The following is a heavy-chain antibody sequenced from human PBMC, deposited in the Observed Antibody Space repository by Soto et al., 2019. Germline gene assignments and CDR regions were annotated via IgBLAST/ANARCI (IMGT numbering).Heavy chain of an antibody. CDR3: ARANWNQNYHFDY. J-gene: IGHJ4*02. Sequence: EVQLVESGGGLIQPGGSLRLSCAASGFTVSSNYMAWVRQAPGKGLEWVSVIFGGGSTYYADSVKGRFTISRDNSKNTLYVQMNNLRDEDTAVYYCARANWNQNYHFDYWGQGTLVTVSS. D-gene: IGHD1-1*01. CDR2: IFGGGST. CDR1: GFTVSSNY. V-gene: IGHV3-53*01.